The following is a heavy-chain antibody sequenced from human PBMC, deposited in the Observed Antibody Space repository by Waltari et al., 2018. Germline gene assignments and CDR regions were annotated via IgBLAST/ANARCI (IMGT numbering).Heavy chain of an antibody. J-gene: IGHJ4*02. CDR2: IYTSGST. V-gene: IGHV4-61*02. Sequence: QVQLQESGPGLVKPSQTLSLTCPVSGGSISSGSYYWSWIRQPAGKGLEWIGRIYTSGSTNYNPSLKSRVTISVDTSKNQFSLKLSSVTAADTAVYYCARECGSTSCYAGGDKFDYWGQGTLVTVSS. CDR1: GGSISSGSYY. CDR3: ARECGSTSCYAGGDKFDY. D-gene: IGHD2-2*01.